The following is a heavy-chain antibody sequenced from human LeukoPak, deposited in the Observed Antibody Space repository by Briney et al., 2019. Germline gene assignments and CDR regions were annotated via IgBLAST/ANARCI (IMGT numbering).Heavy chain of an antibody. CDR1: GFSLGTSGMC. D-gene: IGHD3-9*01. Sequence: SGPALVKPTQTLTLTCTFSGFSLGTSGMCVSWIRQPPGKALEWLAVIDWDDDKYYSTSLKTRLTISKDTSKNQVVLTMTNMDPVDTATYYCARMVYHDILTGYFFDYWGQGTLVTVSS. J-gene: IGHJ4*02. CDR2: IDWDDDK. CDR3: ARMVYHDILTGYFFDY. V-gene: IGHV2-70*01.